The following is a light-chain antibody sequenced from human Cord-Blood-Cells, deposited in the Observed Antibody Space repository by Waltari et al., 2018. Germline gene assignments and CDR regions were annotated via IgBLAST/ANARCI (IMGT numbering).Light chain of an antibody. CDR2: DAS. Sequence: EIVLTQSPATLSLSPGARATVSCRASQSVSSYLAWYQQKPGQAPRLLIYDASNRATGIPARFSGSGSGTDFTLTISSLEPEDFAVYYCQQRSNWPPTFGGGTKVEIK. CDR3: QQRSNWPPT. V-gene: IGKV3-11*01. J-gene: IGKJ4*01. CDR1: QSVSSY.